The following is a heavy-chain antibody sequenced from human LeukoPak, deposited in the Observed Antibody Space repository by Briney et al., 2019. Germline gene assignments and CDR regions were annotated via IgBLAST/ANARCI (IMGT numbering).Heavy chain of an antibody. V-gene: IGHV4-39*01. Sequence: SETLSLTCTVSGGSISSSSYYWGWIRQPPGKGLEWIGCIYYSGSTYYNPSLKSRVTISVDTSKNQFSLKLSSVTAADTAVYYCARQETVVTLDYWGQGTLVTVSS. CDR3: ARQETVVTLDY. J-gene: IGHJ4*02. D-gene: IGHD4-23*01. CDR1: GGSISSSSYY. CDR2: IYYSGST.